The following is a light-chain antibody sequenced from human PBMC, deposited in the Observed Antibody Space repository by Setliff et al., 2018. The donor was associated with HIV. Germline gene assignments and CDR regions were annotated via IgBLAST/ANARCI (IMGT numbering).Light chain of an antibody. J-gene: IGKJ5*01. Sequence: SPATLSVSPGEGATLSCRASQSVSPKLAWYQVKPGQAPRLLIYDTSTRATGIPVRFSGSVSGTEFTLTVSSLQSEDVAVYYCQQYNFWPPITFGQVTRLEIK. CDR2: DTS. V-gene: IGKV3-15*01. CDR1: QSVSPK. CDR3: QQYNFWPPIT.